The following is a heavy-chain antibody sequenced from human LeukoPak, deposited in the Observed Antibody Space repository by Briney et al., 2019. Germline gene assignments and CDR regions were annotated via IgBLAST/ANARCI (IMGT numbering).Heavy chain of an antibody. CDR1: GYTFTDYY. Sequence: ASVKVSCKASGYTFTDYYMHWVRQAPGQGLEWMGWINPNSRGTDSAQKFQGRFSMTRDTSISTAYMVLSRLRSDDTAVYYCARRAREYSHDAFDIWGQGTMVTVSS. V-gene: IGHV1-2*02. D-gene: IGHD5-18*01. CDR2: INPNSRGT. CDR3: ARRAREYSHDAFDI. J-gene: IGHJ3*02.